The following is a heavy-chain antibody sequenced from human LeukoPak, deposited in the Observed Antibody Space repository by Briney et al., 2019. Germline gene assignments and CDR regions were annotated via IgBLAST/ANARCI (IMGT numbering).Heavy chain of an antibody. J-gene: IGHJ4*02. CDR1: GFTFSNYA. CDR3: SGATNSSNWYMGGGFDY. V-gene: IGHV3-30-3*01. D-gene: IGHD6-13*01. Sequence: PGGSLRLSCSASGFTFSNYAMYWVRQATGKGLEWVAVISYRGNNAYYADSMEGRFTVSRDNSKNTLYLQMNSLRAEDTAMYFCSGATNSSNWYMGGGFDYWGQGTLVTVSS. CDR2: ISYRGNNA.